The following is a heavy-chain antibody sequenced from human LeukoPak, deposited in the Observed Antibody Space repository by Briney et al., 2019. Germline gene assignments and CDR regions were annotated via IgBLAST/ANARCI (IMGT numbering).Heavy chain of an antibody. D-gene: IGHD6-6*01. CDR2: IYYSGST. J-gene: IGHJ6*03. V-gene: IGHV4-39*07. CDR3: ARDSSEQLVPHYYYMDV. CDR1: GGSISSSSYY. Sequence: SETLSLTCTVSGGSISSSSYYWGWIRQPPGKGLEWIGSIYYSGSTYYNPSLKSRVTMSVDTSKNQFSLKLSSVTAADTAVYYCARDSSEQLVPHYYYMDVWGKGTTVTVSS.